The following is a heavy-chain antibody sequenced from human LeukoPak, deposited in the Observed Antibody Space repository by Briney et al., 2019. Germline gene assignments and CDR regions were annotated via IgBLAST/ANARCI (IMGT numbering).Heavy chain of an antibody. J-gene: IGHJ5*02. V-gene: IGHV3-23*01. D-gene: IGHD1-7*01. Sequence: GGSLRLSCAASGFTFSSYAMSWVRQAPGMGLEWVSAINGSGGSTYYADSVKGRFTISRDNSKNTLYLQMNSLRAEDTAVYYCAKAQGWNYENWFDPWGQGTLVTVSS. CDR1: GFTFSSYA. CDR3: AKAQGWNYENWFDP. CDR2: INGSGGST.